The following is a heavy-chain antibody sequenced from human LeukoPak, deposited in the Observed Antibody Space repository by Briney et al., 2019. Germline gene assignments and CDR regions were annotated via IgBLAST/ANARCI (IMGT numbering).Heavy chain of an antibody. CDR2: INPNSGDT. Sequence: ASVKVSCKASGCTLTDYYMHWVRQAPGQGLEWMGWINPNSGDTNSAQKFQGRVTMTRDTSISTAYMELSRLTSDDTAVYYCARDWRGSYFPDFWGQGTLVTVSS. CDR1: GCTLTDYY. J-gene: IGHJ4*02. D-gene: IGHD1-26*01. CDR3: ARDWRGSYFPDF. V-gene: IGHV1-2*02.